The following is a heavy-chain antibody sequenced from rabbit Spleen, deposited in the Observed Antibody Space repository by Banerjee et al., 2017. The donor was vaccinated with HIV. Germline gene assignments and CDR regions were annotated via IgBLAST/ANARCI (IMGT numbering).Heavy chain of an antibody. CDR2: IDPVFGIT. CDR3: ARDLTEFIGWNFGW. V-gene: IGHV1S7*01. Sequence: QQLEESGGGLVKPEGSLTLSCKASGFTLSSYYMNWVRQAPGKGLEWIGYIDPVFGITYYANWVNGRFSISRENAQNTVFLQMTSLTAADTATYFCARDLTEFIGWNFGWWGQGTLVTVS. D-gene: IGHD4-1*01. J-gene: IGHJ6*01. CDR1: GFTLSSYY.